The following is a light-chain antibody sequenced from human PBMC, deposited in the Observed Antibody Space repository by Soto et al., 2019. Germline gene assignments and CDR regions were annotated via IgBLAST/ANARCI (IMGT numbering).Light chain of an antibody. CDR2: GAS. J-gene: IGKJ5*01. V-gene: IGKV3-15*01. Sequence: EIVITQSPATLCVSPGARATLSCRSSQSVSSNLAWYQQKPGQAPRLLIYGASNRAPGIPARFSGSGSGTEFTLTISSLQSEDFAVYYCQQSNIWPPITFGPVTRLEIK. CDR3: QQSNIWPPIT. CDR1: QSVSSN.